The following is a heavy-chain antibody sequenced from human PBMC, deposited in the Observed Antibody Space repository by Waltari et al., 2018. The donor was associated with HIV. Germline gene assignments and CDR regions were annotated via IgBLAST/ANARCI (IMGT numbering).Heavy chain of an antibody. J-gene: IGHJ4*02. Sequence: QVQLVESGGGVVQPGDVLRLSCAVSGPAFGSDGMTWVRQAPGKVLEWLAAISDDGMKKYYGDSLRGRLTISRDNSKKTLYLQMNALRPEDTAIFFCARDSSQVHWFGESLALWGQGTLVIVSS. V-gene: IGHV3-30*03. CDR3: ARDSSQVHWFGESLAL. CDR2: ISDDGMKK. CDR1: GPAFGSDG. D-gene: IGHD3-10*01.